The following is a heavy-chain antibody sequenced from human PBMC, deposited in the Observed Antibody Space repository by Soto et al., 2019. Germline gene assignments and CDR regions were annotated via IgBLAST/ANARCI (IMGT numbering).Heavy chain of an antibody. D-gene: IGHD1-26*01. CDR1: GGSVSSGSYY. CDR2: IYYSGST. CDR3: AREWAEAAPYYYYYGMDV. J-gene: IGHJ6*02. Sequence: SETLSLTCTVSGGSVSSGSYYWSWIRQPPGKGLEWIGYIYYSGSTNYNPSLKSRVTISVDTSKNQFSLKLSSVTAADTAVYYCAREWAEAAPYYYYYGMDVWGQGTTVTVSS. V-gene: IGHV4-61*01.